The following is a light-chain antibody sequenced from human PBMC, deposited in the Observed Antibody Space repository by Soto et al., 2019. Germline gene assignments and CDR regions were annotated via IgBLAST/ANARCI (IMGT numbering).Light chain of an antibody. CDR2: AAS. J-gene: IGKJ4*01. CDR3: QQYDDWLRLT. CDR1: QGIRND. Sequence: AIQMTQSPSSLSASVGDRVTITCRASQGIRNDLGWYQQKPGKAPKLLIYAASSLQSGVPSRFSGSGSGTDFTLTISSLQSEDFAVYFCQQYDDWLRLTFGGGTKV. V-gene: IGKV1-6*01.